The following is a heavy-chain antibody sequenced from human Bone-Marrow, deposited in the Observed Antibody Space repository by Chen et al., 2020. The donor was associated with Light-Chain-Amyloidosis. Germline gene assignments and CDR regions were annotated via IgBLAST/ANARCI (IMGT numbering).Heavy chain of an antibody. CDR2: ISGSGGSR. CDR3: AKDISYDDILPGYPADAFDI. V-gene: IGHV3-23*01. Sequence: VRQAPGKGLEWVSTISGSGGSRYYGDSVKGRLTISRDNSNNALFLQMNSLRAEDTAVYYCAKDISYDDILPGYPADAFDIWGQGTMVTVSS. D-gene: IGHD3-9*01. J-gene: IGHJ3*02.